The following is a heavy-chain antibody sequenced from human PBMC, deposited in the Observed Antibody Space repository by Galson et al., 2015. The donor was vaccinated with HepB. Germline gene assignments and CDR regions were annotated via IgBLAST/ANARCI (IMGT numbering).Heavy chain of an antibody. J-gene: IGHJ4*02. CDR1: GFTFSSYW. D-gene: IGHD3-16*02. V-gene: IGHV3-7*01. CDR2: IKQDGSEK. Sequence: SLRLSCAASGFTFSSYWMSWVRQAPGKGLEWVANIKQDGSEKYYVDSVKGRFTISRDNAKNSLYLQMNSLRAEDTAVYYCARNGLTYDYIWGSYRSFDYWGQGTLVTVSS. CDR3: ARNGLTYDYIWGSYRSFDY.